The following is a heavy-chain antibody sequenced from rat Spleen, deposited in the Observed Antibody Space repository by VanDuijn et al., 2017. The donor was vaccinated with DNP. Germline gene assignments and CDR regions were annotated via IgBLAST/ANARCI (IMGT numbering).Heavy chain of an antibody. Sequence: EVQLVETGGGLVQPGRSLKLSCVASGFTFSSYWMYWIRQAPGKGLEWIASINTDGGTTYYRDSVKGRFTISRDNAENTVYLQMNSLRSEDTATYYCAKQRDGGFTMDAWGQGTSVTIAS. CDR1: GFTFSSYW. CDR2: INTDGGTT. D-gene: IGHD1-11*01. CDR3: AKQRDGGFTMDA. V-gene: IGHV5-58*01. J-gene: IGHJ4*01.